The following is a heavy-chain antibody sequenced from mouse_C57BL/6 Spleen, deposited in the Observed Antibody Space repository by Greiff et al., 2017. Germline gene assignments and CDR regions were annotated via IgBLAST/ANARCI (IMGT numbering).Heavy chain of an antibody. CDR1: GFSLTSSG. D-gene: IGHD1-1*01. CDR2: IWSGGST. Sequence: QVQLQQSGPGLVQPSQSLSITCTVSGFSLTSSGVHWVRQSPGKGLEWLGVIWSGGSTDYNAAFISRLSISKDNSKSQVFFKMNSLQADDTAIYYCATNYYGSSSSSFDVWGTGTTVTVSS. CDR3: ATNYYGSSSSSFDV. V-gene: IGHV2-2*01. J-gene: IGHJ1*03.